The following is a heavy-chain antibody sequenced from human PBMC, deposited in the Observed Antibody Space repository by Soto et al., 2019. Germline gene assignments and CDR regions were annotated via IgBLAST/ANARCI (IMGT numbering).Heavy chain of an antibody. CDR2: IKKDGSEK. CDR3: ARLYLAATITSLDY. V-gene: IGHV3-7*01. J-gene: IGHJ4*02. CDR1: GFTFSNYW. Sequence: GGSLRPSCAASGFTFSNYWLSWVRQAPGKGLEWVANIKKDGSEKYYVGSVVGRFTISRDNAENSLYLQMNSLRAEDTAVYYCARLYLAATITSLDYWGQGTLVTVSS. D-gene: IGHD5-12*01.